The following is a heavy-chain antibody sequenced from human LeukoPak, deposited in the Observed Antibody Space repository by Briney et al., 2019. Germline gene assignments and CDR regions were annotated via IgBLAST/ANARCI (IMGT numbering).Heavy chain of an antibody. CDR2: IYPGDSDT. CDR1: GYNFPIYW. Sequence: GESLMISCQGSGYNFPIYWIGWVRQMPGKGLEWMGIIYPGDSDTTYTPSFQGQVTISVDKSITTAYLQWSSLKASDTAMYYCASPYPTYCSSTSCPHAFDIWGQGTMVTVSS. J-gene: IGHJ3*02. CDR3: ASPYPTYCSSTSCPHAFDI. V-gene: IGHV5-51*01. D-gene: IGHD2-2*01.